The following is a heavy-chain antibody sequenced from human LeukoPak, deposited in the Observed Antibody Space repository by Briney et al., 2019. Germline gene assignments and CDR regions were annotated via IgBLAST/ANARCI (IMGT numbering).Heavy chain of an antibody. V-gene: IGHV3-23*01. J-gene: IGHJ4*02. D-gene: IGHD1-1*01. CDR2: VSGSGGST. CDR1: GFNFSTYG. CDR3: ARDQLGAVLYFDH. Sequence: GGSLRLSCAASGFNFSTYGMSWVRQAPGKGLEWVSLVSGSGGSTYYADSVKGRFTISRDNSKNTLYLQINSLRVEDTAVYYCARDQLGAVLYFDHWGQGALVTVSS.